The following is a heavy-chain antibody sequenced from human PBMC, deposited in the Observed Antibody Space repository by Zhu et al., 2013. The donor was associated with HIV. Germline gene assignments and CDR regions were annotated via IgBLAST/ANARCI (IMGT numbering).Heavy chain of an antibody. Sequence: QVQLVQSGAEVKKPGASVKVSCKASGYTFTSYGISWVRQAPGQGLEWMGWISAYNGNTNYAQKLQGRVTMTTDTSTSTAYMELRSLRSDDTAVYYCARVQMGIAVAGTEMEYYYYGMDVWGPRGPTVTVSS. CDR3: ARVQMGIAVAGTEMEYYYYGMDV. CDR1: GYTFTSYG. D-gene: IGHD6-19*01. J-gene: IGHJ6*01. CDR2: ISAYNGNT. V-gene: IGHV1-18*01.